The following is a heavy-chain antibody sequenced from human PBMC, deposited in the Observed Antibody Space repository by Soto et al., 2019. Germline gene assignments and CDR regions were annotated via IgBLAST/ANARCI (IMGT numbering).Heavy chain of an antibody. CDR3: ARGGTDYDILTGYYPYSYYYMDV. Sequence: QVQLVQSGAEVKKPGASVKVSCKASGYTFTSYDINWVRQATGQGLEWMGWMNPNSGNTGYAQKFQGRVTMTRNTSISTAYMELSSLRSEDTAVYYCARGGTDYDILTGYYPYSYYYMDVWGQGTTVTVSS. CDR1: GYTFTSYD. D-gene: IGHD3-9*01. J-gene: IGHJ6*03. V-gene: IGHV1-8*01. CDR2: MNPNSGNT.